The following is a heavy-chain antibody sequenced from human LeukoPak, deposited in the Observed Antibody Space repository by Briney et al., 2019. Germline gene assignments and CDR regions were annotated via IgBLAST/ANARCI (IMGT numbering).Heavy chain of an antibody. D-gene: IGHD4-17*01. CDR2: IYSSGDT. V-gene: IGHV4-59*08. CDR1: GGSFSGYY. Sequence: SETLSLTCTVSGGSFSGYYWGWIRQPPGKGLECVGYIYSSGDTAYNPSLKSRLTMAIDTSKNQFSLTLTSVTAADTALYYCARHVYGEGMVVWGKGTTVTVSS. J-gene: IGHJ6*04. CDR3: ARHVYGEGMVV.